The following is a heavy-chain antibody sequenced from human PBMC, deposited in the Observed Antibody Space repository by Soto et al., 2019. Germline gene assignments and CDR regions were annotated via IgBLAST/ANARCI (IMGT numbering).Heavy chain of an antibody. D-gene: IGHD3-10*01. CDR2: IKQDGSEK. CDR3: ARDLPYSYYNYYYYYMDV. J-gene: IGHJ6*03. CDR1: GFTFSSYW. V-gene: IGHV3-7*01. Sequence: GGSLRLSCAASGFTFSSYWMSWVRQAPGKGLEWVANIKQDGSEKYYVDSVKGRFTISRDNAKNSLYLQMNSLRAEDTAVYYCARDLPYSYYNYYYYYMDVWGKGTTVTVSS.